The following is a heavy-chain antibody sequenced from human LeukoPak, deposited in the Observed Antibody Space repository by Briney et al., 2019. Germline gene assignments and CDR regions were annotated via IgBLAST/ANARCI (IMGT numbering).Heavy chain of an antibody. D-gene: IGHD3-3*01. CDR1: GGSISSSSYY. V-gene: IGHV4-39*01. J-gene: IGHJ6*02. Sequence: SETLSLTCTVSGGSISSSSYYWGWIRQPPGKGLEWIGSIYYSGSTYYNPSLKSRVTISVDTSKNQFSLKLSSVTAADTAVYYCARVLLEYGMGVWGQGTTVTVSS. CDR3: ARVLLEYGMGV. CDR2: IYYSGST.